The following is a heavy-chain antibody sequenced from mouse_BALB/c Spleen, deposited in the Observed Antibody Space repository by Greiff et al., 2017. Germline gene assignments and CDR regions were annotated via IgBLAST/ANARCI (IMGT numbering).Heavy chain of an antibody. CDR3: ASSGGISDYGFAY. CDR2: INPGNVNT. J-gene: IGHJ3*01. CDR1: GYTFTSYY. Sequence: QVQLQQSGPELVKPGASVRISCKASGYTFTSYYIHWVKQRPGQGLEWIGWINPGNVNTKYNEKFKGKATLTADKSSSTAYMQLSSLTSEDSAVYFCASSGGISDYGFAYWGQGTLVTVSA. D-gene: IGHD2-4*01. V-gene: IGHV1S56*01.